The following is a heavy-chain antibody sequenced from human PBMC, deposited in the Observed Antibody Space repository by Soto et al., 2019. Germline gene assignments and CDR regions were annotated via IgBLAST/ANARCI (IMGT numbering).Heavy chain of an antibody. CDR1: GYTFTSYY. D-gene: IGHD1-26*01. CDR2: INPSGGST. J-gene: IGHJ6*02. V-gene: IGHV1-46*01. Sequence: ASVKVSCTASGYTFTSYYMHWVRQAPGQGLEWMGIINPSGGSTSYAQKFQGRVTMTRDTSTSTVYMELSSLRSEDTAVYYCAREGRTNYYYYGMDVWGQGTTVTVSS. CDR3: AREGRTNYYYYGMDV.